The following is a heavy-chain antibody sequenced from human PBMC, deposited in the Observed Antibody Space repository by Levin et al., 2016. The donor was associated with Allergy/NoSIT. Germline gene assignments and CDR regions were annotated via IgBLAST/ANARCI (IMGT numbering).Heavy chain of an antibody. D-gene: IGHD3-3*01. Sequence: ASVKVSCKASGYTFTGYYMHWVRQAPGQGLEWMGWINPNSGGTNYAQKFQGRVTMTRDTSISTAYMELSRLRSDDTAVYYCARVLGPTIFGVVNPPGDYWGQGTLVTVSS. V-gene: IGHV1-2*02. J-gene: IGHJ4*02. CDR1: GYTFTGYY. CDR2: INPNSGGT. CDR3: ARVLGPTIFGVVNPPGDY.